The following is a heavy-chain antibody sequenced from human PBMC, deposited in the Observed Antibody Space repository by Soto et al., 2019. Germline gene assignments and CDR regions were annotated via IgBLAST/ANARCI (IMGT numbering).Heavy chain of an antibody. V-gene: IGHV3-23*01. CDR3: ATSYSGYYDSFDY. D-gene: IGHD5-12*01. Sequence: EVQLLESGGGLVQPGGSLRLSCAASGFTFSTSVMSWVRQAPGKGLEWVSSTSASGGNTYYADSVKGRFTISTDNSKNTLYLQVNSLPAEDTALYYCATSYSGYYDSFDYWGQGTLVTVSS. CDR2: TSASGGNT. J-gene: IGHJ4*02. CDR1: GFTFSTSV.